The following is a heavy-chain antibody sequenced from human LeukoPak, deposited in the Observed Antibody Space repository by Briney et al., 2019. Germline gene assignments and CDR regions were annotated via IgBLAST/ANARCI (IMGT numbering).Heavy chain of an antibody. CDR1: GFTFSSYG. Sequence: GRSLRLSCAAAGFTFSSYGMHWVRQAPGKGLEWGSYISSSGSTIYYADSVKGRFTISRDNAKHSLYLQMNSLRAEDTAVYYCARGSSSSIYYYYYMDVWGKGTTVTVSS. D-gene: IGHD6-6*01. V-gene: IGHV3-48*04. J-gene: IGHJ6*03. CDR3: ARGSSSSIYYYYYMDV. CDR2: ISSSGSTI.